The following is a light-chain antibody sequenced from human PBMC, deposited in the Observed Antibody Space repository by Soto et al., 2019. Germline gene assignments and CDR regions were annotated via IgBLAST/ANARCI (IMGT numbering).Light chain of an antibody. Sequence: QSALTQPASVSGSPGQSITISCTGTTSDVGSYNLVSWYQQHPGKAPKLMLYEGSKRPSGISNRFSGSKSGNTASLTISGLQAEDEADYYCCSYAGSNTDVVFGGGTKLTVL. CDR3: CSYAGSNTDVV. CDR2: EGS. J-gene: IGLJ2*01. V-gene: IGLV2-23*01. CDR1: TSDVGSYNL.